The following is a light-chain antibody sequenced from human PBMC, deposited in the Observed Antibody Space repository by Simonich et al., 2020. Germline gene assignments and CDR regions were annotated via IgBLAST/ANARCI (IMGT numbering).Light chain of an antibody. CDR3: QQYGSSIT. V-gene: IGKV3D-20*01. CDR2: EAS. Sequence: EIVLTQSPATLSLSPGERATLSCGASQSVSSSYFAWYQQKPGLAPRLLISEASSRATGIPDRVSGRGSGTDFTLTISRLEPEDFAVYYCQQYGSSITFGQGTRLEIK. J-gene: IGKJ5*01. CDR1: QSVSSSY.